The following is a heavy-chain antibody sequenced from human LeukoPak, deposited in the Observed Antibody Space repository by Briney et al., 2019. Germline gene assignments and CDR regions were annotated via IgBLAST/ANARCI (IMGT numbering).Heavy chain of an antibody. CDR2: IYYSGST. J-gene: IGHJ5*02. CDR3: ARHGTSGTNLNWFDP. Sequence: PSETLSLACTVSGGSISSFYWSWIRQPPGKGLEWIGYIYYSGSTNYNPSLKSRVTISVDTSKNQFSLKLSSVTAADTAVYYCARHGTSGTNLNWFDPWGQGTLVTVSS. D-gene: IGHD1-1*01. CDR1: GGSISSFY. V-gene: IGHV4-59*01.